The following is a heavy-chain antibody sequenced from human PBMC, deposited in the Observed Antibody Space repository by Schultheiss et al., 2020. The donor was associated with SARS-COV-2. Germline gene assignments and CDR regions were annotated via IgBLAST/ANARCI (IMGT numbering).Heavy chain of an antibody. CDR1: GFTFSSYG. CDR3: ARVRGNWNPRGAFDI. J-gene: IGHJ3*02. Sequence: GESLKISCAASGFTFSSYGMHWVRQAPGKGLEWVAVIWYDGSNKYYADSVKGRFTISRDNSKNTLYLQMNSLRAEDTAVYYCARVRGNWNPRGAFDIWGQGTMVTVSS. V-gene: IGHV3-33*01. D-gene: IGHD1-1*01. CDR2: IWYDGSNK.